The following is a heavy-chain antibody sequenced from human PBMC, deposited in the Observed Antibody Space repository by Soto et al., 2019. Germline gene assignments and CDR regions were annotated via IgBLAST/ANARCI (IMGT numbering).Heavy chain of an antibody. CDR1: GGSISSSSYY. V-gene: IGHV4-39*01. CDR2: IYYSGST. CDR3: ARQSYSSSWPIWGHAFDI. D-gene: IGHD6-13*01. Sequence: QLQLQESGPGLVKPSETLSLTCTVSGGSISSSSYYWGWIRQPPGKGLEWIGSIYYSGSTYYNPSIKGRVTISVDTSKNQFSLKLSSVTAADTAVYYCARQSYSSSWPIWGHAFDIWGQGTMVTVSS. J-gene: IGHJ3*02.